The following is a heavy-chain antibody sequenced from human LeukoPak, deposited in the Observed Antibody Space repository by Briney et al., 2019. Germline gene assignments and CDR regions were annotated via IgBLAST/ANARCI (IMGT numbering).Heavy chain of an antibody. CDR1: GYTFTGYY. CDR2: INPNSVGT. CDR3: ARVSLGSVNYYDY. J-gene: IGHJ4*02. V-gene: IGHV1-2*02. D-gene: IGHD4-17*01. Sequence: AASVKVSCKASGYTFTGYYMHWVRQAPGQGLEWMGWINPNSVGTNYAQTFQGRVTMTTDTTISTAYMELSRLRSDDTAVYYCARVSLGSVNYYDYWGQGTLVTVSS.